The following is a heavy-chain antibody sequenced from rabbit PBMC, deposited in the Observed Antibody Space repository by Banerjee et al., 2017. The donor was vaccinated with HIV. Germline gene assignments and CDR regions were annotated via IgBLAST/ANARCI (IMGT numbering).Heavy chain of an antibody. CDR3: ARATSSPYL. V-gene: IGHV1S45*01. J-gene: IGHJ4*01. CDR1: GLDFSSSYL. D-gene: IGHD1-1*01. CDR2: INSVVHTT. Sequence: QEQLEESGGGLVKPGGSLTLTCKASGLDFSSSYLISWVRQAPGKGLEWVGCINSVVHTTHYANWAKGRFTVSKASSTTVTLQMTGLTAADTATYFCARATSSPYLWGPGTLVTVS.